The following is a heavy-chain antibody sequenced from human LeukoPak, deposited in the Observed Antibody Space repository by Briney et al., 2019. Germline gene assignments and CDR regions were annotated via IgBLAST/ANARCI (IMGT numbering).Heavy chain of an antibody. J-gene: IGHJ4*02. Sequence: GGSLRLSCAPSGFTFSRHGMHWVRQAPGKGLEWVAIISNDGSRKYYAHSVEGRFTISRDNSKNTLYLQMDSLRAEDTAVYYCARDRAWNYFDYWGQGTLVTVSA. D-gene: IGHD3-3*01. V-gene: IGHV3-30*03. CDR3: ARDRAWNYFDY. CDR2: ISNDGSRK. CDR1: GFTFSRHG.